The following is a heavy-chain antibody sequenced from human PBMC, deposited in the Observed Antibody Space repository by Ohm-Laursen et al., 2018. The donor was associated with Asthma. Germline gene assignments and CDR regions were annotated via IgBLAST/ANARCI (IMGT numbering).Heavy chain of an antibody. V-gene: IGHV1-3*01. D-gene: IGHD3-16*02. Sequence: ATVKISCKSSGGTFTNYVIGRVRQAPGQRLEWMGWINAGNGNTKYSQKFQGRVTITRDTSASTAYMELSSLRSEDTAVYYCARDRVMITFGGVIAPGYWGQGTLVTVSS. CDR3: ARDRVMITFGGVIAPGY. CDR2: INAGNGNT. CDR1: GGTFTNYV. J-gene: IGHJ4*02.